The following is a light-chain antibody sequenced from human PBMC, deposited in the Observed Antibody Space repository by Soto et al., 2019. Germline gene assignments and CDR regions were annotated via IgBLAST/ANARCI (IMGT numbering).Light chain of an antibody. CDR3: QQYGSSPIT. J-gene: IGKJ5*01. CDR2: GAS. Sequence: EIVLTHSPGTLSLSPGERATLSCSASQSLSSSYLAWYQQKPGQAPRLLIYGASNRATGIPDRFSGSGSGTDFTLTISRLEPEDFAVFYCQQYGSSPITFGQGTRLEIK. V-gene: IGKV3-20*01. CDR1: QSLSSSY.